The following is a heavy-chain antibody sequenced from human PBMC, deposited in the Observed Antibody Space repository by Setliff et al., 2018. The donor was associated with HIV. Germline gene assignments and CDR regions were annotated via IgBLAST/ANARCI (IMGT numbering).Heavy chain of an antibody. V-gene: IGHV3-30*02. Sequence: GGSLRLSCTFYGFSFNSYGMHWVRQAPGKGLEWVGSIWYDERHKYYANSVKGRFTISRDNPKRTLYLQIDSLRAEDTAVYYCAKDSEFFPVPDRSGYMDYWGQGTPVTVSS. CDR2: IWYDERHK. CDR1: GFSFNSYG. D-gene: IGHD5-12*01. CDR3: AKDSEFFPVPDRSGYMDY. J-gene: IGHJ4*02.